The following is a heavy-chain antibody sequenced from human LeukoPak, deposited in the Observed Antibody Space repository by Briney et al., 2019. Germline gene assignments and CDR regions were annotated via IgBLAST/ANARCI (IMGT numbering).Heavy chain of an antibody. Sequence: GGSLRLSCAASGFTFSSYAMSWVRQAPGKGLEWVSAISGSGGSTYYADSVKGRFTISRDNSKNTLYLQMNSLRTEDTAVYYFAKDLVVVPAVNFDYWGQGTLVTVSS. D-gene: IGHD2-2*01. CDR2: ISGSGGST. CDR1: GFTFSSYA. V-gene: IGHV3-23*01. CDR3: AKDLVVVPAVNFDY. J-gene: IGHJ4*02.